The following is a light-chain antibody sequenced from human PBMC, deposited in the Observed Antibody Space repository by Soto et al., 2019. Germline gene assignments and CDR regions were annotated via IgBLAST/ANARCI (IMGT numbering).Light chain of an antibody. CDR2: LGS. J-gene: IGKJ4*01. CDR3: MQALQTPLT. V-gene: IGKV2-28*01. CDR1: QSRLHSNGYNY. Sequence: IVMTQSPVSLPVTSGEPASISCRSSQSRLHSNGYNYLDWYLQKPGQSPPLLIYLGSNRASGVPDRFSGSGSGTDFTLKISRVEAEDVGVYYCMQALQTPLTFGGGTKVDI.